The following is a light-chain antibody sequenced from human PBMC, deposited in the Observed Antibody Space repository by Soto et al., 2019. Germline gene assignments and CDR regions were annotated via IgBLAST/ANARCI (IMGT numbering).Light chain of an antibody. CDR3: QQYGGSPRT. J-gene: IGKJ1*01. Sequence: EIVLTQSPGTLSLYPGERATLSCRASQSISSNYLAWYQQTPGQAPRLLIYDASSRAAGIPDRFSGSGSGTDFTLTISRLEPEDFGVYYCQQYGGSPRTFGPGTKVDI. V-gene: IGKV3-20*01. CDR1: QSISSNY. CDR2: DAS.